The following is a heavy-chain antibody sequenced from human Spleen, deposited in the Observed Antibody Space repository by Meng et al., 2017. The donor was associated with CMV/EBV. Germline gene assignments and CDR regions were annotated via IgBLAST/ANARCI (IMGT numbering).Heavy chain of an antibody. V-gene: IGHV3-9*01. CDR3: AKSLGRTSSSSYFDY. CDR2: ISWNSGSI. D-gene: IGHD6-6*01. Sequence: SLKISCAASGFTFDDYAMHWVRQAPGKGLEWVSGISWNSGSIGYADSVKGRFTISRDNAKNSLYLQMNSLRAEDTALYYCAKSLGRTSSSSYFDYWGQGTLVTVSS. J-gene: IGHJ4*02. CDR1: GFTFDDYA.